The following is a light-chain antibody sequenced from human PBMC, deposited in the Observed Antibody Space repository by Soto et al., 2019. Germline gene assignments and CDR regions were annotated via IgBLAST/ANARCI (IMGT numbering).Light chain of an antibody. J-gene: IGKJ1*01. CDR3: QQYNNWPRT. CDR2: GAS. Sequence: EIMRTQSPATLSVSPGERATLSCRATQTIGSNLAWYQQKPGQPPRLLIYGASTRATDIPARFSGSGSGTEFTLTISSLQSEDFAVYYCQQYNNWPRTFGQGTKVDIK. V-gene: IGKV3-15*01. CDR1: QTIGSN.